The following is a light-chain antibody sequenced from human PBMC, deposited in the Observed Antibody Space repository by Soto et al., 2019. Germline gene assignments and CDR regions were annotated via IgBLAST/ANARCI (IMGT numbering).Light chain of an antibody. Sequence: DIQMTQSPSSLSASVGDRVTITCRASQSISSYLNWYQQKPGKAPKVLIYAASSLQSGVPSRFSGIGSGTDFTLSISSLQPEDFATYYCQQYNSYPWTFGQGTKVDIK. J-gene: IGKJ1*01. V-gene: IGKV1-39*01. CDR1: QSISSY. CDR2: AAS. CDR3: QQYNSYPWT.